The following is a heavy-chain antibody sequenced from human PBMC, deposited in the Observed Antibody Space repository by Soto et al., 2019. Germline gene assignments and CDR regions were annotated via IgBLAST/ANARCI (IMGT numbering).Heavy chain of an antibody. Sequence: QVQLVQSGAEVKKPGASVKVSCKASGYTFTSYYMHWVRQSPGQGLEWMGIINPSGGSTSYAQKFPDRATMTRDTSTSTVYMELSSLRAEDTAVYYCARSPSYSSSPNPPQYYYYYDMDFWGKGTTVTVSS. CDR2: INPSGGST. V-gene: IGHV1-46*03. D-gene: IGHD6-6*01. CDR1: GYTFTSYY. CDR3: ARSPSYSSSPNPPQYYYYYDMDF. J-gene: IGHJ6*03.